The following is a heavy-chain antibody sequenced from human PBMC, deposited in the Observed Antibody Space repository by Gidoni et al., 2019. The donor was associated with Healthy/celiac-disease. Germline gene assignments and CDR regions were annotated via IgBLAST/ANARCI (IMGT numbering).Heavy chain of an antibody. V-gene: IGHV4-39*01. CDR1: GGSISSSSYY. CDR3: AGHRGLDSSVYHYYYGMDV. CDR2: IYYSGST. D-gene: IGHD3-22*01. J-gene: IGHJ6*02. Sequence: QLQLQESGPGLVKPSETLSLTCTVSGGSISSSSYYWGGIRQPPGKGLGWMWSIYYSGSTYSSPSLQSRVSIALDTSKNHFSLKLSSVTAADTAVYYCAGHRGLDSSVYHYYYGMDVWGQGTTVTVSS.